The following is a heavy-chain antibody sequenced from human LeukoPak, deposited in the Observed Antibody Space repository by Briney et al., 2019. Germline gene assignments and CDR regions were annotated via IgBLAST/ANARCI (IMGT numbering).Heavy chain of an antibody. CDR1: GGTFSSYA. J-gene: IGHJ4*02. CDR2: IIPIFGTA. Sequence: SVKVSCKASGGTFSSYAISWVRQAPGQGLEWMGGIIPIFGTANYAQKFQGRVTITTDESTSTAYMELSSLRSEDTAVYYCARSSILSRPATGIAAAVCDYWGQGTLVNVSS. D-gene: IGHD6-13*01. CDR3: ARSSILSRPATGIAAAVCDY. V-gene: IGHV1-69*05.